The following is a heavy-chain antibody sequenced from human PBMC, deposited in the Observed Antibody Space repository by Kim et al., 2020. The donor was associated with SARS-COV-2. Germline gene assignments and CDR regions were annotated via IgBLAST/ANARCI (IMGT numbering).Heavy chain of an antibody. CDR3: ARNSDTLGFVY. V-gene: IGHV3-33*01. D-gene: IGHD2-15*01. CDR2: K. Sequence: KYYEEPVKGRFTISRDNSKNTVYLQVNSLRAEDTAVYFCARNSDTLGFVYWGQGTLVTVSS. J-gene: IGHJ4*02.